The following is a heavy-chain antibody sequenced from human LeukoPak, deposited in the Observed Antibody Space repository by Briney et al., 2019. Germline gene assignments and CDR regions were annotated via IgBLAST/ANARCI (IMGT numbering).Heavy chain of an antibody. V-gene: IGHV4-59*08. CDR3: ARLDCYDVVGCYNH. CDR1: GYSVTTYY. J-gene: IGHJ5*02. D-gene: IGHD3/OR15-3a*01. CDR2: VSHDGTT. Sequence: SETLSLTCSVSGYSVTTYYWSWIRQAPGKGLEWIGYVSHDGTTNYTPSLRSRVIMSVDTANNTISLRLTSVTAADTAIYYCARLDCYDVVGCYNHWGRGTQVTVS.